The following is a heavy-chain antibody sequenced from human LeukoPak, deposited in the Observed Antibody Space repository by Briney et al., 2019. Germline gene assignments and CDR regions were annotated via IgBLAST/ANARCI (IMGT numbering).Heavy chain of an antibody. CDR2: IYYSGST. Sequence: PSETLSLTCTVSGGSISSYYWSWIRQPPGKGLEWIGYIYYSGSTNCNPSLKSRVTISVDTSKNQFSLKLSSVTAADTAVYYCASSRDLVVVPAAIYAFDIWGQGTMVTVSS. J-gene: IGHJ3*02. V-gene: IGHV4-59*01. CDR1: GGSISSYY. CDR3: ASSRDLVVVPAAIYAFDI. D-gene: IGHD2-2*01.